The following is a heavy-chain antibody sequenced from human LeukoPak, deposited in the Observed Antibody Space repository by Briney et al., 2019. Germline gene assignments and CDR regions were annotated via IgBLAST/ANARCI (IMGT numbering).Heavy chain of an antibody. Sequence: PSETLSLTCTVSGGSISSYYWSWMRQPPGKGLEWIGYIYYSGSTNYNPSLKSRVTISVDTSKNQFSLMLSSGTAADTAVYYCARGSSGWYVDYWGQGTLVTVSS. V-gene: IGHV4-59*01. CDR1: GGSISSYY. D-gene: IGHD6-19*01. CDR2: IYYSGST. J-gene: IGHJ4*02. CDR3: ARGSSGWYVDY.